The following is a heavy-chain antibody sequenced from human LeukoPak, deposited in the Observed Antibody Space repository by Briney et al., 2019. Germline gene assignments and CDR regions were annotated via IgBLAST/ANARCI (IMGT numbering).Heavy chain of an antibody. CDR3: ARAPTQTTVTPIDY. V-gene: IGHV4-34*01. Sequence: PSETLSLACAVYGGSFSGYYWSWIRQPPWKGLEWIGEINHSGSTNYNPSLKSRVTISVDTSKNQFSLKLSSVTAADTAVYYCARAPTQTTVTPIDYWGQGTLVTVSS. CDR1: GGSFSGYY. D-gene: IGHD4-17*01. CDR2: INHSGST. J-gene: IGHJ4*02.